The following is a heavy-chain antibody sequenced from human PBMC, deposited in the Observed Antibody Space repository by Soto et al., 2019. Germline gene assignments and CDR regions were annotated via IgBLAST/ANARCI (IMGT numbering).Heavy chain of an antibody. CDR3: ARDGGGYRTPFDMNV. Sequence: SQTLSLTCAISGDSVSSNSGAWSWIRQSPSRGLEWLGRTFYRSKWYSDYAVSLRGRIAINSDTSKNQFSLQLNSVAPADTAIYFCARDGGGYRTPFDMNVSGQGPQVTVS. CDR2: TFYRSKWYS. CDR1: GDSVSSNSGA. J-gene: IGHJ6*02. V-gene: IGHV6-1*01. D-gene: IGHD2-15*01.